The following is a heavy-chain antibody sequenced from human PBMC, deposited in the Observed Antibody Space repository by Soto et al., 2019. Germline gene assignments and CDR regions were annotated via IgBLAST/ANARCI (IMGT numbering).Heavy chain of an antibody. CDR1: GGTFSSYA. CDR3: ARDLKENSGSYYWALDAFDI. CDR2: IIPIFGTA. D-gene: IGHD1-26*01. V-gene: IGHV1-69*13. Sequence: SVKVSCKASGGTFSSYASSWVRQAPGQGLEWMGGIIPIFGTANYAQKFQGRVTITADESTSTAYMELSSLRSEDTAVYYCARDLKENSGSYYWALDAFDIWGQGTMVTVS. J-gene: IGHJ3*02.